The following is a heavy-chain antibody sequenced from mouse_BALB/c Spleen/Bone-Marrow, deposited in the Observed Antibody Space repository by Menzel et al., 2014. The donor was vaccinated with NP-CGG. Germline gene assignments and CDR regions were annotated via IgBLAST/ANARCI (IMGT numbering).Heavy chain of an antibody. V-gene: IGHV1S135*01. CDR1: GYAFTNYN. CDR3: SRGVLAYFDY. D-gene: IGHD2-14*01. CDR2: IDPYSGGT. J-gene: IGHJ2*01. Sequence: EVKLMESGPELVKPGASVKVSCKASGYAFTNYNMNWVKQSHGKSLEWIGYIDPYSGGTNYNQKFRGKATLTVVKSSSTAYMHLNSLTSEDSAVYYCSRGVLAYFDYWGQGTTLTVSS.